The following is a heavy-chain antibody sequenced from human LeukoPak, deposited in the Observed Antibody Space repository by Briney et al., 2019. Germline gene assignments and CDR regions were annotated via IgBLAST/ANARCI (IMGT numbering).Heavy chain of an antibody. V-gene: IGHV1-2*02. D-gene: IGHD5-18*01. CDR3: ARDRRIQLWRTFDY. J-gene: IGHJ4*02. CDR2: INPNSGGT. CDR1: GYTFTSYY. Sequence: GASVKVSCTASGYTFTSYYMHWVRQAPGQGLEWMGWINPNSGGTNYAQKFQGRVTMTRDTSISTAYMELSRLRSDDTAVYYCARDRRIQLWRTFDYWGQGTLVTVSS.